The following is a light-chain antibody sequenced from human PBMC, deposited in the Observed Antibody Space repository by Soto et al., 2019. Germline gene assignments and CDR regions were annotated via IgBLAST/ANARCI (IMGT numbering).Light chain of an antibody. V-gene: IGKV3-11*01. Sequence: EIVLTQSPATLSLSPGDRATLSCRASQGGNGFLAWYQQKPGQAPSLLIYDVSSRATGIPAGFSGSGSGTAFTLTIRSLEPEDFAVYYCQQRGNWPRATFGQGTMPEIK. CDR2: DVS. CDR1: QGGNGF. J-gene: IGKJ2*01. CDR3: QQRGNWPRAT.